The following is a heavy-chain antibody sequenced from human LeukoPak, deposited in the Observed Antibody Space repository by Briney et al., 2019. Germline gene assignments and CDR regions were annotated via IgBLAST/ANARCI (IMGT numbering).Heavy chain of an antibody. V-gene: IGHV4-59*08. CDR1: GSSINNNF. Sequence: SETLSLTCTVSGSSINNNFWTGIRQPPGKGLEWIGYIYSSGSANYNPSLKSRVIISGDTSKNQISLRLTSVTAADTAMYFCARHRDYYDTWGHGTLVTVSS. CDR3: ARHRDYYDT. J-gene: IGHJ4*01. D-gene: IGHD3-22*01. CDR2: IYSSGSA.